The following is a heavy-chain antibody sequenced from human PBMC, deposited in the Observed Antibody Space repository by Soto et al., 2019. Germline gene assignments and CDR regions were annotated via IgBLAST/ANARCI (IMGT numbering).Heavy chain of an antibody. V-gene: IGHV3-23*01. CDR1: GFTFSNYV. J-gene: IGHJ4*02. D-gene: IGHD6-19*01. CDR2: ISDSGGTT. Sequence: EVQLLESGGNLVQPGGSLRLSCVASGFTFSNYVMSWVRQAPGNGLEWVSGISDSGGTTYSADFVKGRFTISRDNSKNTLYLQMNSLRAEDTAVYYCAKGWQVRGGQFDYWGQRSLVAVSS. CDR3: AKGWQVRGGQFDY.